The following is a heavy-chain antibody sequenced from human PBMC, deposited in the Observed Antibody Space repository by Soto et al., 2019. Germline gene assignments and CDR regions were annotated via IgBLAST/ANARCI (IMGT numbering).Heavy chain of an antibody. J-gene: IGHJ4*02. Sequence: QVQLVESGGGVIQPGRSLRLSCAASGFTVSSYGMHWVRQAPGKGLEWVAVISYDGSNKYYADSVKGRFTISRDNSKNTLYLQMNSLRAEDTAVYYWANAPTVYSSSGYDGYWGQGTLVPVSS. D-gene: IGHD6-13*01. CDR2: ISYDGSNK. CDR1: GFTVSSYG. CDR3: ANAPTVYSSSGYDGY. V-gene: IGHV3-30*18.